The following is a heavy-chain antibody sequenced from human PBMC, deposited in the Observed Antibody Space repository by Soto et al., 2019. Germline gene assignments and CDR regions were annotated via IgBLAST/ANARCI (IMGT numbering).Heavy chain of an antibody. Sequence: ASVKVSCKASGYTFSNYDSNWVRQATGQGLEWMGWLNPNTDKTGSAQKFQGRVTMTRNTSLSTAYLELSGLRSDDAAVYYCARGIKGLPPSAFDIWGQGTRVTVSS. D-gene: IGHD5-12*01. V-gene: IGHV1-8*01. CDR1: GYTFSNYD. J-gene: IGHJ3*02. CDR3: ARGIKGLPPSAFDI. CDR2: LNPNTDKT.